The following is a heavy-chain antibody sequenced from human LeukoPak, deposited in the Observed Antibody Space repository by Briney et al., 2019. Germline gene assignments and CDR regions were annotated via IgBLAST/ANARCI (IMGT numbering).Heavy chain of an antibody. D-gene: IGHD1-26*01. CDR3: AKVGGSYGPS. CDR1: GFTFSSYA. CDR2: ISYDESNT. Sequence: GRSLRLSCAASGFTFSSYAMHWVRQAPGKGLEWVALISYDESNTFYADSVKGRFTISRDNSKNTLYLQMNSLRAEDTAVYYCAKVGGSYGPSWGQGTLVTVSS. J-gene: IGHJ5*02. V-gene: IGHV3-30*04.